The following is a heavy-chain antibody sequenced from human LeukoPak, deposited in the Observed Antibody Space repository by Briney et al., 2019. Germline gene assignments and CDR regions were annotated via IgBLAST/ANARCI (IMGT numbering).Heavy chain of an antibody. CDR2: ISYDGSNK. CDR3: ARVKLGVKAWFDP. J-gene: IGHJ5*02. D-gene: IGHD3-22*01. CDR1: GFTFSSYA. Sequence: PGRSLRLSCAASGFTFSSYAMHWVRQAPGKGLEWVAVISYDGSNKYYADSVKGRFTISRDNSKNTLYLQMNSLRAEDTAVYYCARVKLGVKAWFDPWGQGTLVTVSS. V-gene: IGHV3-30-3*01.